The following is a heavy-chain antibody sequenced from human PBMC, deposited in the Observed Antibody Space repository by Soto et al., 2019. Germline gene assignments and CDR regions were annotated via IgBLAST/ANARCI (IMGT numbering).Heavy chain of an antibody. J-gene: IGHJ6*02. CDR3: ARGRKQLVLAYYDYYGMDV. Sequence: QVQLQQWGAGLLKPSETLSLTCAVYGGSFNGYYLCWIRQPPGKGLEWIGEIIHSGNTNYNPSLTSRVPISVDMSKNQFSLKLSSVTAADKAVYYCARGRKQLVLAYYDYYGMDVCGQGHTVTFSS. CDR1: GGSFNGYY. D-gene: IGHD6-13*01. CDR2: IIHSGNT. V-gene: IGHV4-34*01.